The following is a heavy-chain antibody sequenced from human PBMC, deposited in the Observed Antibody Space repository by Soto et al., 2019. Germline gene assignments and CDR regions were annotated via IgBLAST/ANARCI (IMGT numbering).Heavy chain of an antibody. D-gene: IGHD3-16*01. CDR3: ATQTISYTWGV. J-gene: IGHJ6*02. CDR2: LHHDGTT. Sequence: QVQLQESGPGLVKPSETLSLTCAVSGGPITTTTWWAWVRLPPGKGLEWIGELHHDGTTNYNPSPESRITMSLDKSNNHLSLKLTSVTAADTAIYYCATQTISYTWGVWGRGTTVTVSS. CDR1: GGPITTTTW. V-gene: IGHV4-4*02.